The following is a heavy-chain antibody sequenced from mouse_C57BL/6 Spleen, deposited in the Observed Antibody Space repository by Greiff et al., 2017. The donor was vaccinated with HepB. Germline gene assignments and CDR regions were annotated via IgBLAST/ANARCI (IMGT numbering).Heavy chain of an antibody. CDR2: IDPSDSYT. J-gene: IGHJ2*01. V-gene: IGHV1-50*01. CDR1: GYTFTSYW. CDR3: ARGADYVDY. Sequence: QVQLQQPGAELVKPGASVKLSCKASGYTFTSYWMQWVKQRPGQGLEWIGEIDPSDSYTNYNQKFKGKATVTVDTSSSTAYMQLSSLTSEDSAVYYCARGADYVDYWGQGTTLTVSS.